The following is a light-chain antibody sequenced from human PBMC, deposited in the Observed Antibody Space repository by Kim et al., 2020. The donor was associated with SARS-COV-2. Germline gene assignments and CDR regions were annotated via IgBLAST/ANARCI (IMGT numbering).Light chain of an antibody. CDR1: QTVSSS. Sequence: DIQMTQSPSTLSASVGDRVTITCRASQTVSSSLAWYQQKPGKAPNLLIYKASTLESGVPSRFSGSGSGTEFTLTISSLQPDDFATYYCQQYHSYPWTFGQGTKVDIK. V-gene: IGKV1-5*03. CDR3: QQYHSYPWT. J-gene: IGKJ1*01. CDR2: KAS.